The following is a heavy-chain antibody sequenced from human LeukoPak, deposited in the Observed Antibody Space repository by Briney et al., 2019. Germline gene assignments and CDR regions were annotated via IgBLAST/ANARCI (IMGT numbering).Heavy chain of an antibody. CDR2: INPNSGDT. Sequence: GASVKVSCKASGDTFTDYYMHWVRQAPGQGLEWMGWINPNSGDTHYAQNFQGRVTMTRDTSISTAYMELSRLTSDDTAVYYCARGQNNDYGDYDGWGHWGQGTLVTVSS. V-gene: IGHV1-2*02. J-gene: IGHJ4*02. CDR1: GDTFTDYY. D-gene: IGHD4-17*01. CDR3: ARGQNNDYGDYDGWGH.